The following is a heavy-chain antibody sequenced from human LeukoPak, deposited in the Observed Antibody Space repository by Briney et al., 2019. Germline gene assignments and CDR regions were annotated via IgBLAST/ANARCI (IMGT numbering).Heavy chain of an antibody. CDR3: ARRRDGYFDY. J-gene: IGHJ4*02. CDR2: IYHSGST. V-gene: IGHV4-38-2*01. Sequence: PSGTLSLTCAVSGYSISSGYYWGWIRQPPGKGLEWIGSIYHSGSTYYNPSLKSRVTISVDTSKNQFSLKLSSVTAADTAVYYCARRRDGYFDYWGQGTLVTVSS. D-gene: IGHD5-24*01. CDR1: GYSISSGYY.